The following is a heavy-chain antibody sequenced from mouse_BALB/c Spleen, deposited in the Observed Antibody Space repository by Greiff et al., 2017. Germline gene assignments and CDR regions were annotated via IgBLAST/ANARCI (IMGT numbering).Heavy chain of an antibody. CDR2: ISSGSSTI. J-gene: IGHJ4*01. V-gene: IGHV5-17*02. D-gene: IGHD1-2*01. CDR3: ARSALRLHAMDY. CDR1: GFTFSSFG. Sequence: EGQRVESGGGLVQPGGSRKLSCAASGFTFSSFGMHWVRQAPEKGLEWVAYISSGSSTIYYADTVKGRFTISRDNPKNTLFLQMTSLRSEDTAMYYCARSALRLHAMDYWGQGTSVTVSS.